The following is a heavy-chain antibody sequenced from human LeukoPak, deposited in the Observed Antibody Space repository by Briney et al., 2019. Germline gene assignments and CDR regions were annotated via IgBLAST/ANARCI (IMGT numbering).Heavy chain of an antibody. J-gene: IGHJ4*02. Sequence: PGGSLRLSYTASGFSFSTSWMSWVRQTPGKGLEWVANIKKDGSEEYYVDSVKTRFTISRDNAKNSLYLQLNSLIVEDTAVYYCARLSTSVAGGDHWGQGTLVTVSS. CDR3: ARLSTSVAGGDH. CDR1: GFSFSTSW. D-gene: IGHD6-19*01. V-gene: IGHV3-7*01. CDR2: IKKDGSEE.